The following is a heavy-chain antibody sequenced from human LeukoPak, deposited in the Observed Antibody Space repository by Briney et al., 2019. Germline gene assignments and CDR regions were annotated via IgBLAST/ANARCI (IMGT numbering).Heavy chain of an antibody. V-gene: IGHV3-23*01. D-gene: IGHD3-10*01. CDR2: ISGSGGSR. J-gene: IGHJ4*02. CDR1: GFTFSNYA. CDR3: AKDPMTTIVRGVVDY. Sequence: QSGGSLRLSCAASGFTFSNYAMSWVRQAPGKGLEWVSSISGSGGSRYYADSVKGRFTISRDNSKNTVYLQMNSLRAEDTAVYYCAKDPMTTIVRGVVDYWGQGTLVTVSS.